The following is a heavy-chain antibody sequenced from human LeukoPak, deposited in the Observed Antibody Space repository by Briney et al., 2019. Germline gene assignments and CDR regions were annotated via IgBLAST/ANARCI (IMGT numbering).Heavy chain of an antibody. D-gene: IGHD4-17*01. CDR3: ASAYTGTTVTIEFGY. J-gene: IGHJ4*02. V-gene: IGHV1-69*13. Sequence: SVKVSCKASVCTFSSYAISWVRQAPGQGLEWMGGIIPIFGTANYAQKFQGRVTISADESTSTAYMELSSLRSEDTAVYYCASAYTGTTVTIEFGYWGQGTLVTVSS. CDR2: IIPIFGTA. CDR1: VCTFSSYA.